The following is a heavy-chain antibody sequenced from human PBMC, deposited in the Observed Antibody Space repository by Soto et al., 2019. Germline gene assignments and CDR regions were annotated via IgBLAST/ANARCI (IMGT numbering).Heavy chain of an antibody. D-gene: IGHD6-13*01. J-gene: IGHJ4*02. Sequence: SGPTVVNPTQTLTLTCTFSGFSLSTSGMCLSWIRQPPGKALEWLALIDWDDDKYYSTSLKTRLTISKDTSKNQVVLTMTNMDPVDTATYYCARTPIAAAGTPFDYWGQGTLVTVSS. CDR3: ARTPIAAAGTPFDY. CDR1: GFSLSTSGMC. CDR2: IDWDDDK. V-gene: IGHV2-70*01.